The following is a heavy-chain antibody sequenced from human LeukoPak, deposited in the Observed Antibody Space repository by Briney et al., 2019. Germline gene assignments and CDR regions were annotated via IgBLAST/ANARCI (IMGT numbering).Heavy chain of an antibody. V-gene: IGHV4-38-2*02. Sequence: SETLSLTCTVSGYSISSGYYWGWIRQPPGKGLEWIGSIYHSGSTFDNPSLKSRVTISVDTSKNQFSLKLSSVTAADTAVYYCAREPRDGYNRLDYWGQGTLVTVSS. CDR1: GYSISSGYY. J-gene: IGHJ4*02. CDR2: IYHSGST. CDR3: AREPRDGYNRLDY. D-gene: IGHD5-24*01.